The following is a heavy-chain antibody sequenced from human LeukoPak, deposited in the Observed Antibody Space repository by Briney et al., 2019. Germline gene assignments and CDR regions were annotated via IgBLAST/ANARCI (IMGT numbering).Heavy chain of an antibody. J-gene: IGHJ4*02. CDR2: ISSDGSTT. V-gene: IGHV3-74*01. Sequence: GGSLRLSCATSGFTFSTSWMHWVRQGPGEGLVWVSRISSDGSTTTYADSVKGRFTISRDNAKNTLYLQMNSLRVEDTAVYYCARVRSSSWYDYWGQGTLVTVSS. CDR1: GFTFSTSW. D-gene: IGHD6-13*01. CDR3: ARVRSSSWYDY.